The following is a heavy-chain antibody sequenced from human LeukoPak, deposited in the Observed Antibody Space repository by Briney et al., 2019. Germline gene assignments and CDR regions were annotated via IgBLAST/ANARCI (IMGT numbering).Heavy chain of an antibody. CDR3: ARHGFGDSPTRYGMDV. CDR2: NYYSGST. Sequence: SETVSLTCAVYGGSFSGYYWSCIRQPPGKGLEWIGYNYYSGSTYYNPSLKSRVTISVDTSKNQFSLKVSSVTAANTAVYYCARHGFGDSPTRYGMDVWGQGTTVTVSS. J-gene: IGHJ6*02. V-gene: IGHV4-59*06. CDR1: GGSFSGYY. D-gene: IGHD3-10*01.